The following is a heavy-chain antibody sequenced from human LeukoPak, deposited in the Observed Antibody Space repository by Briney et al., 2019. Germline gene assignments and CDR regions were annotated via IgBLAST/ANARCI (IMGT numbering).Heavy chain of an antibody. CDR3: VSGTWLSLRMDY. CDR1: GGSISSGSYY. CDR2: IYTSGST. Sequence: SETLSLTCTVSGGSISSGSYYWSWIRQPAGKGLEWIGRIYTSGSTNYNPSLKSRVTISLDTSKNQFSLKLSSVTAADTAVYYCVSGTWLSLRMDYWGQGTLATVSS. D-gene: IGHD5-24*01. V-gene: IGHV4-61*02. J-gene: IGHJ4*02.